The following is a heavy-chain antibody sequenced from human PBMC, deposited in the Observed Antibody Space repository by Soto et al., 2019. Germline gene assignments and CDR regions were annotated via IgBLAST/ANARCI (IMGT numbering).Heavy chain of an antibody. D-gene: IGHD6-13*01. V-gene: IGHV4-30-4*01. CDR3: ARAYSSSSYWFDP. CDR1: GGSISSGDYY. J-gene: IGHJ5*02. Sequence: SETLSLTCTVSGGSISSGDYYWSWIRQPPGKGLEWIGYIYYSGSTYYNPSLKSRVTMSVDTSKNQFSLKLSSVTAADTAVYYCARAYSSSSYWFDPWGQGTLVTVSA. CDR2: IYYSGST.